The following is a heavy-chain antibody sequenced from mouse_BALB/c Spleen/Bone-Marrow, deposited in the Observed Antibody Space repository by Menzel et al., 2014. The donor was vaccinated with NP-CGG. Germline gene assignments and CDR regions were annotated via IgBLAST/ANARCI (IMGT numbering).Heavy chain of an antibody. D-gene: IGHD2-2*01. J-gene: IGHJ3*01. CDR2: INPNSVYT. Sequence: QVQLQQSGAELARPGASVKMSCTASGYTFTYYTMYWVKQRPGQGLEWIGYINPNSVYTNYNQKFKDKATLTADKSSSTAYMQLSSLTCEDSAVYYCARGVYGSWFAYWGQGTLVTVSA. CDR3: ARGVYGSWFAY. V-gene: IGHV1-4*01. CDR1: GYTFTYYT.